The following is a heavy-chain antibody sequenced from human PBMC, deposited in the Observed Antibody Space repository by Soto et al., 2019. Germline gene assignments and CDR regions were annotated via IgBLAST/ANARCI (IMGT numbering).Heavy chain of an antibody. V-gene: IGHV3-30-3*01. CDR3: AREMPNGAVARFDY. Sequence: QVQLVESGGGVVQPGRSLRLSCAASGFTFSSYAMHWVRQAPGKGLEWVAVISYDGSNKYYADSVKGRFTISRDNSKNTLYLQMNSLRAEDTAVYYCAREMPNGAVARFDYWGQGTLVTVSS. D-gene: IGHD6-19*01. CDR1: GFTFSSYA. J-gene: IGHJ4*02. CDR2: ISYDGSNK.